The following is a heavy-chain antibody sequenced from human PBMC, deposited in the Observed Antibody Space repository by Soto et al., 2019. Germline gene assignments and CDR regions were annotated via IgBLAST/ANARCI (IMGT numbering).Heavy chain of an antibody. CDR3: ANYSTSLRGGQFDY. CDR2: VSSSGGST. Sequence: EVQRLESGGGLVQPGGSLRLSCAASGFTFSSYAMSWVRQAPGKGLEWVFAVSSSGGSTYYAYSVKGRFTISRANSKNTLSLQMNGLRAEDTAVYYCANYSTSLRGGQFDYWGQGTLVTVSS. CDR1: GFTFSSYA. J-gene: IGHJ4*02. V-gene: IGHV3-23*01. D-gene: IGHD6-13*01.